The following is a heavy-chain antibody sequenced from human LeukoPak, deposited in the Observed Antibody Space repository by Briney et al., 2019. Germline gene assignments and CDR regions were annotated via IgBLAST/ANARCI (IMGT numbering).Heavy chain of an antibody. J-gene: IGHJ4*02. D-gene: IGHD2-2*01. CDR1: GYSISSGHY. CDR3: ARSLRDTSSTAGYDS. CDR2: ISYRGDT. Sequence: KPSETLSLTCDVSGYSISSGHYWAWIRQPPGKGLEWIGSISYRGDTYYNPSLKSRVTMSVDSSKSQLSLKVRSVTAADTAVYFCARSLRDTSSTAGYDSWGQGTLVTVSS. V-gene: IGHV4-38-2*01.